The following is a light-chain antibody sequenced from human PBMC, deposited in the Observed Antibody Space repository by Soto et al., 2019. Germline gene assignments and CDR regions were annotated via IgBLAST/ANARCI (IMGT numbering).Light chain of an antibody. V-gene: IGKV3-11*01. J-gene: IGKJ4*01. CDR3: QQRSTWPQIT. Sequence: EIVLTQSPATLSLSPGERATLSCRASQSVSKYLAWYQQKPGQAPRLLIHDASNRATGIPARFSGSGSGTDFTLTISSLEHEDFGVYYCQQRSTWPQITFGGGTKVEIK. CDR1: QSVSKY. CDR2: DAS.